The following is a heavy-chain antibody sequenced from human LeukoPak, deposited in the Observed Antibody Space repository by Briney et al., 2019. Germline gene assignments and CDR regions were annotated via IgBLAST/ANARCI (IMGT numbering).Heavy chain of an antibody. CDR1: GGSISSGGYY. Sequence: PSETLSLTCTVSGGSISSGGYYWSWIRQHPGKGLEWIGYIYYSGSTYYNPSLKSRVTISVDTSKNQFSLKLSSVTAADTAVYYCARESNDFWSGPLMFDPWGQGILVTVSS. J-gene: IGHJ5*02. CDR2: IYYSGST. D-gene: IGHD3-3*01. V-gene: IGHV4-31*03. CDR3: ARESNDFWSGPLMFDP.